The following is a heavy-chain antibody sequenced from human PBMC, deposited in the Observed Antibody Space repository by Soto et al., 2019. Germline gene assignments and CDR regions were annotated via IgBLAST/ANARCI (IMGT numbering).Heavy chain of an antibody. J-gene: IGHJ4*02. CDR1: GITFSRNA. CDR3: VGEPSDDYLCSIDY. CDR2: ISFDGNNK. D-gene: IGHD4-17*01. V-gene: IGHV3-30-3*01. Sequence: GGALRLSCAASGITFSRNAMHWLRQAPGKGLEWVATISFDGNNKHYADFVKGRFTISRDNTKNTLFLQWSSLTEDDTAVCYGVGEPSDDYLCSIDYWGQGPLVTVSS.